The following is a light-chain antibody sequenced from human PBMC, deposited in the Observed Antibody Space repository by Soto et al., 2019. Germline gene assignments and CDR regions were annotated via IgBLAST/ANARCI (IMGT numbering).Light chain of an antibody. J-gene: IGLJ1*01. Sequence: QSVLTQPPSASGTPGQRVTISCSGSSSNIGTNSVNWYQQLPETAPKLIIYEVSNRPSGVSHRFSGSKSGNTASLTISGLQAEDEVDYYCSSYTSSNTLAYVFGTGTKVTVL. CDR3: SSYTSSNTLAYV. CDR1: SSNIGTNS. CDR2: EVS. V-gene: IGLV1-44*01.